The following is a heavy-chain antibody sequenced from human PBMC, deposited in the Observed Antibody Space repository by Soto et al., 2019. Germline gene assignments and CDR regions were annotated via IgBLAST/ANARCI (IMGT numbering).Heavy chain of an antibody. V-gene: IGHV1-2*02. CDR2: INPNSGGT. J-gene: IGHJ6*02. CDR1: GYTFTGYY. Sequence: ASVKVSCKASGYTFTGYYMHWVRQAPGQGLEWMGWINPNSGGTNYAQKFQGRVTMTRDTSISTAYMELSRLRSDDTAVYYCARDDNYDFLSGSRVSDGMDVWGQGTTVTVSS. CDR3: ARDDNYDFLSGSRVSDGMDV. D-gene: IGHD3-3*01.